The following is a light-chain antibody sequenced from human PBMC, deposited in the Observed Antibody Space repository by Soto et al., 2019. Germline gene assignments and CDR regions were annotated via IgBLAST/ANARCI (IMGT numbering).Light chain of an antibody. CDR2: DVS. CDR1: SSDVGGYNY. J-gene: IGLJ1*01. Sequence: QSALTQPASVSGSPGQSITSSCTGTSSDVGGYNYVSWYQQHPGKAPKLMIYDVSNRPSGVSNRFSGSKSGNTASLTISGLQAEDEADYYCSSYTSSSTLVFGTATKVTFL. V-gene: IGLV2-14*01. CDR3: SSYTSSSTLV.